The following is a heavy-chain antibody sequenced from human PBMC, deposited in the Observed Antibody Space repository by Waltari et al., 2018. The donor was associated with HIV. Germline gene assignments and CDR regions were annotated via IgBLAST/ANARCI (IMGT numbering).Heavy chain of an antibody. CDR3: ARLGSGCWFTDSFDV. CDR2: IYYSGST. Sequence: QLQLQESGPGLVKPSETLSLTCTVSGGSMSTSTYYWGWIRQPPEKGLEWIGSIYYSGSTYYNPSVKSRFTISVDTFKNQFSLSLSSVTAADTAVYYCARLGSGCWFTDSFDVWGQGTMVTVSS. J-gene: IGHJ3*01. D-gene: IGHD6-19*01. CDR1: GGSMSTSTYY. V-gene: IGHV4-39*01.